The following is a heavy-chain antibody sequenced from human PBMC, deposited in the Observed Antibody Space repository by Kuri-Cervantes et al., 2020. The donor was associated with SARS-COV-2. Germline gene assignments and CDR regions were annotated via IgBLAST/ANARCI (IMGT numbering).Heavy chain of an antibody. CDR1: GFTFSAYW. Sequence: GESPKIPFAASGFTFSAYWMTWVRQAPGKGLEWVANIKQAGSEKYYVDSVKGRFTISRDNAKNSLYLQMNSLRAEDTAVYYCARASDRGWFDPWGQGTLVTVSS. CDR3: ARASDRGWFDP. CDR2: IKQAGSEK. D-gene: IGHD2-21*02. J-gene: IGHJ5*02. V-gene: IGHV3-7*01.